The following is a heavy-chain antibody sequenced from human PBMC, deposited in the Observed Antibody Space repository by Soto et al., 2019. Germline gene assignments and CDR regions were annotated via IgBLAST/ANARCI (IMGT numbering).Heavy chain of an antibody. D-gene: IGHD1-1*01. CDR2: IYATGTT. CDR1: GASISGFY. Sequence: WETLSLTCTVSGASISGFYWSWIRKSAGKGLEWIGRIYATGTTDYNPSLKSRVMMSVDTSKKQFFLKLRSGTAADTAVHYCVRDGMKTLRDWFDPWGQGISVTVSS. V-gene: IGHV4-4*07. CDR3: VRDGMKTLRDWFDP. J-gene: IGHJ5*02.